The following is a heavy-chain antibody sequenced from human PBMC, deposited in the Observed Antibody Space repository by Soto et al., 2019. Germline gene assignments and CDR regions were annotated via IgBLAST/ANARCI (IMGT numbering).Heavy chain of an antibody. V-gene: IGHV4-31*03. J-gene: IGHJ4*02. D-gene: IGHD2-8*01. CDR2: IYYSGST. Sequence: PSETMSLTCTVSGGSISSGGYYWSWIRQHPVKGLEWIGYIYYSGSTYYNPSLKSRVTISVDTSKNQFSLKLSSVTAADTAVYYCAREKCTNGVCGYFDYWGQGTLVTVSS. CDR1: GGSISSGGYY. CDR3: AREKCTNGVCGYFDY.